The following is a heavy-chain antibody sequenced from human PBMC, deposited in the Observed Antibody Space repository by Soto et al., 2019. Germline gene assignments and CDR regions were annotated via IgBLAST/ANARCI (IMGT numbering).Heavy chain of an antibody. J-gene: IGHJ4*02. CDR1: GFTFSSYA. CDR3: VRAVGQHRLRMAFDY. Sequence: DVQLLESGGDLVQPGGSLSLSCAASGFTFSSYAMNWVRQAPGKGLEWVSVISDNGDRTYYVDSVKGRFTISRDNSKNTLFLQINSLRAEDTAVYYCVRAVGQHRLRMAFDYWGQGTLVTVSS. V-gene: IGHV3-23*01. D-gene: IGHD2-8*01. CDR2: ISDNGDRT.